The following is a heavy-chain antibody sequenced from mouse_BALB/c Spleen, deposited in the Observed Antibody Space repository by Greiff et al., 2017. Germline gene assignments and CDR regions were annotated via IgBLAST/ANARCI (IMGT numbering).Heavy chain of an antibody. Sequence: QVQLQQSGAELARPGASVKLSCKASGYTFTSYWMQWVKQRPGQGLEWIGAIYPGDGDTRYTQKFKGKATLTADKSSSTAYMQLSSLASEDSAVYYCARSGDEGYDFDYWGQGTTLTVAS. CDR1: GYTFTSYW. CDR2: IYPGDGDT. CDR3: ARSGDEGYDFDY. V-gene: IGHV1-87*01. J-gene: IGHJ2*01. D-gene: IGHD2-2*01.